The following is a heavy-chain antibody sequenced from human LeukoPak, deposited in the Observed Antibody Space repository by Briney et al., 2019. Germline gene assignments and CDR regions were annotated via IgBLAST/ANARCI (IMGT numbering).Heavy chain of an antibody. J-gene: IGHJ4*02. CDR1: GFSFSSYG. D-gene: IGHD5-12*01. CDR3: ARVRATFSPHFDN. CDR2: ISYDGSNK. V-gene: IGHV3-30*03. Sequence: GRFLRLSCAASGFSFSSYGIHWVRQAPGKGLEWVAVISYDGSNKYYADSVKGRFTISRDNSKNTLYLQMNSLRAEDTAVYYCARVRATFSPHFDNWGQGTLVTVSS.